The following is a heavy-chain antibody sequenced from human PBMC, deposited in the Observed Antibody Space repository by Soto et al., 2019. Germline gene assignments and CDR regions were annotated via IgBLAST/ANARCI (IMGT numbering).Heavy chain of an antibody. CDR2: INHSGST. CDR1: GGSFSGYY. J-gene: IGHJ6*01. CDR3: ARGTKFGVVIRDYYYGMDV. Sequence: QVQLQQWGAGLLKPSETLSLTCAVYGGSFSGYYWSWIRQPPGKGLEWIGEINHSGSTNYNPSLKSRVTISVDTSKNQFYLKLSSVTAADTAVYYCARGTKFGVVIRDYYYGMDVWGQGTTVTVSS. D-gene: IGHD3-3*01. V-gene: IGHV4-34*01.